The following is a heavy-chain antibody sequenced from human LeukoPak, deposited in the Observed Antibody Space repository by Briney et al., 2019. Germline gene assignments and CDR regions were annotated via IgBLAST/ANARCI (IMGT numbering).Heavy chain of an antibody. CDR3: ARGFDY. CDR2: ISYDGSNK. CDR1: GFTFSSYA. V-gene: IGHV3-30-3*01. Sequence: GGSLRLSCAASGFTFSSYAMSWVRQAPGKGLEWVAVISYDGSNKYYADSVKGRFTISRDNSKNTLYLRMNSLRAEDTAVYYCARGFDYWGQGTLVTVSS. J-gene: IGHJ4*02.